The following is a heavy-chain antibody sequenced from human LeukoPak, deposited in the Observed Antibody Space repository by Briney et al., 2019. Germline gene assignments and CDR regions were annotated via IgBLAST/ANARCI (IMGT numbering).Heavy chain of an antibody. CDR3: ARDRGSRSNSPYYFDY. V-gene: IGHV3-48*03. CDR1: GFTFRIYE. Sequence: GGSLRLSCAASGFTFRIYELHWVRQAPGKGLEGVSYITSSGDGVYYAHSVRGRFTISKDNAKNSLYLEMNSLRAEDTAVYYCARDRGSRSNSPYYFDYWGQGALVTVSS. J-gene: IGHJ4*02. D-gene: IGHD4-11*01. CDR2: ITSSGDGV.